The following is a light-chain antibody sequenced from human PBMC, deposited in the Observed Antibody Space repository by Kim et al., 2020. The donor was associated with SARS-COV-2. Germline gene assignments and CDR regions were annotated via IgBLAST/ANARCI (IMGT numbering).Light chain of an antibody. J-gene: IGLJ3*02. CDR3: NSRDSSGNHLL. Sequence: SSELTQDPAVSVALGHTVRITCQGDSLRSYYASWYQQKPGQAPVLVIYGKNNRPSGIPDRFSGSSSGNTASLTITGAQAEDEGDYYCNSRDSSGNHLLFG. V-gene: IGLV3-19*01. CDR1: SLRSYY. CDR2: GKN.